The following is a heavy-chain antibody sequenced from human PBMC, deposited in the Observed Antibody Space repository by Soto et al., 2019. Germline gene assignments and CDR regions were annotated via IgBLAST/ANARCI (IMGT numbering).Heavy chain of an antibody. Sequence: SETLSLTCTFSGCSISSGVYYWSWIPRHPGKGLEWIGYIYYSGSTYYNPYLKSRVTISVDTSKNHFSLKLSSVTAADTAVYYCARARGYYDILTGYSVNPWGQGTLVTVSS. CDR1: GCSISSGVYY. CDR2: IYYSGST. CDR3: ARARGYYDILTGYSVNP. V-gene: IGHV4-31*03. J-gene: IGHJ5*02. D-gene: IGHD3-9*01.